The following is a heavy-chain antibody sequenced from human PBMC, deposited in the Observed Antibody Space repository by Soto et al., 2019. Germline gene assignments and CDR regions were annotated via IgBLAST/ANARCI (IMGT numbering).Heavy chain of an antibody. CDR3: ASRGLGWFGELPAQYNWFDP. CDR2: IIPIFGTA. Sequence: QVQLVQSGAEVKKPGSSVKVSCKASGGTFSSYAISWVRQAPGQGLEWMGGIIPIFGTANYAQKFQGRVTITADESTSTAYMELSSLRSEDTAVYYCASRGLGWFGELPAQYNWFDPWGQGTLVTVSS. J-gene: IGHJ5*02. CDR1: GGTFSSYA. V-gene: IGHV1-69*12. D-gene: IGHD3-10*01.